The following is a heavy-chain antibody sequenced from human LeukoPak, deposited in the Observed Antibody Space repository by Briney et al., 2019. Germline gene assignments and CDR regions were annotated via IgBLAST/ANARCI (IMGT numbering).Heavy chain of an antibody. CDR3: ARQPRYCSSTSCYIDY. V-gene: IGHV5-51*01. CDR1: GYSFTSFW. CDR2: IYPGDSDT. D-gene: IGHD2-2*01. J-gene: IGHJ4*02. Sequence: GESLKISCKGSGYSFTSFWIGWVRQMPGKGPEWMGIIYPGDSDTRYSPSFQGQVTISADKSISTAYLQWSSLKASDTAMYYCARQPRYCSSTSCYIDYWGQGTLVTVSS.